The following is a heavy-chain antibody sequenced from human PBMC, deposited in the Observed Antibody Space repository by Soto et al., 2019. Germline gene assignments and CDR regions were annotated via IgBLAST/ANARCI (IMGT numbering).Heavy chain of an antibody. V-gene: IGHV4-34*01. J-gene: IGHJ5*02. CDR2: VNHSGST. CDR3: ARGWSGLVIIRFDP. Sequence: QEQLQQWGAGLLKPSETLTLTCAVYGGSFSGYYWSWIRQPPGKGLEWIGEVNHSGSTNYNPSLKSRVTRSVDTSKNQFSRKLSSVTAADTAVYYCARGWSGLVIIRFDPWGQGTLVTVSS. CDR1: GGSFSGYY. D-gene: IGHD3-9*01.